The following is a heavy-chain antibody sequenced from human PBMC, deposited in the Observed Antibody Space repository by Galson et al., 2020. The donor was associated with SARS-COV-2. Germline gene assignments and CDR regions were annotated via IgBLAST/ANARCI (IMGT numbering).Heavy chain of an antibody. CDR2: INPSGGST. D-gene: IGHD4-17*01. CDR3: ARATTKVTTLLPEH. J-gene: IGHJ1*01. V-gene: IGHV1-46*01. Sequence: ASVKVSCKESGYTFTDYYMHWVRQAPGQGLEWMGIINPSGGSTTYAQKFQGRFTMTSDTSTSTVYMELSSLRSEDTAVYYCARATTKVTTLLPEHWCQGTLVTVSS. CDR1: GYTFTDYY.